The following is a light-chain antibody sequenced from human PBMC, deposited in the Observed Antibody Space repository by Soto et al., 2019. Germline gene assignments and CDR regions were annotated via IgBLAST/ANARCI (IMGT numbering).Light chain of an antibody. CDR2: EGN. V-gene: IGLV2-23*01. J-gene: IGLJ1*01. CDR3: CSYAGYNSYV. CDR1: SYDIGSYDL. Sequence: QSVLTQPASVSGSPGQSITISCTGTSYDIGSYDLVSWYQQHPAKAPKLMLYEGNKRPSGVSYRFSGSKSGNTASLTISGLQAEDEADYYCCSYAGYNSYVFGPGTMLTVL.